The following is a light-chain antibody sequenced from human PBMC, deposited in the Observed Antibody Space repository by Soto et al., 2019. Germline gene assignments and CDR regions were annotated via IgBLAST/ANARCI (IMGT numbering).Light chain of an antibody. CDR1: QDISNY. Sequence: DIQMTQSPSSLSASVGDRVTITCQASQDISNYLNWYQQEPGKAPKLLIYDASNLETGVPSRFSGSGSGTDFTFTISSLQPEDIATYYRQQYDNLLTFGPGTKVDIK. CDR2: DAS. J-gene: IGKJ3*01. CDR3: QQYDNLLT. V-gene: IGKV1-33*01.